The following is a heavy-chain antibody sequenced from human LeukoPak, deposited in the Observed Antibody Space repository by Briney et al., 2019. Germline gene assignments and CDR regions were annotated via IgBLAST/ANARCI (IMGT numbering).Heavy chain of an antibody. Sequence: GGSLRLSRAASGFTFSSYWMHWVRQAPGKGLVWVSRINSDGSSTNYADSVKGRFTISRDNAKNTLYLQMNSLRAEDTAVFYCARCSSTSCYASYWGQGTLVTVSS. J-gene: IGHJ4*02. CDR2: INSDGSST. V-gene: IGHV3-74*01. D-gene: IGHD2-2*01. CDR1: GFTFSSYW. CDR3: ARCSSTSCYASY.